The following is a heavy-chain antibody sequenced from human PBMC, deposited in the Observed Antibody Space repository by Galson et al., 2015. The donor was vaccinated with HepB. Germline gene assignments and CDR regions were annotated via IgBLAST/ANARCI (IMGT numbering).Heavy chain of an antibody. CDR3: ARGILGAGIAAAGTVTFDY. Sequence: ETLSLTCAVYGGSFSGYYWSWIRQPPGKGLEWIGEINHSGSTNYNPSLKSRVTISVDTSKNQFSLKLSSVTAADTAVYYCARGILGAGIAAAGTVTFDYWGQGTLVTVSS. CDR1: GGSFSGYY. J-gene: IGHJ4*02. D-gene: IGHD6-13*01. V-gene: IGHV4-34*01. CDR2: INHSGST.